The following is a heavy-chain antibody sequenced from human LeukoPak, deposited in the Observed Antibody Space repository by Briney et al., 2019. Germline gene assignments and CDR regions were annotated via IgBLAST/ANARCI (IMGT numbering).Heavy chain of an antibody. CDR2: IWYDGSNK. V-gene: IGHV3-33*08. CDR3: ARDSLRGIDY. CDR1: GFTFSIYY. J-gene: IGHJ4*02. Sequence: GGSLRLSCAASGFTFSIYYMSWVRQAPGKGLEWVAVIWYDGSNKYYADSVKGRFTISRDNSKNTLYLQMNSLRAEDTAVYYCARDSLRGIDYWGQGTLVTVSS.